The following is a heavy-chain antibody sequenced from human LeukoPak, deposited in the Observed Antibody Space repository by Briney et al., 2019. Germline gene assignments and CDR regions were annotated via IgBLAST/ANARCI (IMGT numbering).Heavy chain of an antibody. CDR2: IYYSGST. CDR1: GGSISSSSYY. Sequence: SETLSLTCTVSGGSISSSSYYWGWIRQPPGKGLEWIGSIYYSGSTYYNPSLKSRVTISVDTSKNQFSLKLSSVTAADTAAYYCAMTHYYDSSLHYFDYWGQGTLVTVSS. J-gene: IGHJ4*02. V-gene: IGHV4-39*01. CDR3: AMTHYYDSSLHYFDY. D-gene: IGHD3-22*01.